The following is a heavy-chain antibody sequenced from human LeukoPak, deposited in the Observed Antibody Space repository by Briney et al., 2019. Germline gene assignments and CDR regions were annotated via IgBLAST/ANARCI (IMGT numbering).Heavy chain of an antibody. CDR2: INHSGST. J-gene: IGHJ4*02. CDR3: ARGSTKVVLKG. Sequence: PSETLSLTCAVYGGSFSGYYWSWIRQPPGKGLEWIGEINHSGSTNYNPSLKSRVTISVDTSKNQFSLKLSSVTAADTAVYYCARGSTKVVLKGWGQGTLVTVSS. CDR1: GGSFSGYY. D-gene: IGHD2-2*01. V-gene: IGHV4-34*01.